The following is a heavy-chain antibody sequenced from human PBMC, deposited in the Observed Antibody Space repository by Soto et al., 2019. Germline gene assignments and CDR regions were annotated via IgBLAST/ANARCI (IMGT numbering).Heavy chain of an antibody. CDR2: MNPNSGST. Sequence: GASVKVSCKASGYTFTNNGINWVRQAPGQGLEWMGWMNPNSGSTGYAQKFQGRLAMTRNTSISTAYMELSSLRFEDTAVYYCASAGDSGAWISYWGQGTLVTVSS. CDR3: ASAGDSGAWISY. CDR1: GYTFTNNG. D-gene: IGHD7-27*01. J-gene: IGHJ4*02. V-gene: IGHV1-8*01.